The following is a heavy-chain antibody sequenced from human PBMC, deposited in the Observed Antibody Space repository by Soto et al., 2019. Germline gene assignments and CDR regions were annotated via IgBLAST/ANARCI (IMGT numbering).Heavy chain of an antibody. CDR1: GGDISTYY. Sequence: QVQLQESGPGLVKTSETLSLTCTVSGGDISTYYWTWIRQPAGKGLEWIGRIYSSGSTKYNPSLKSRVTMSLDTSKNQCSLRLSSVTAADAAVDYCARRQRCSDRFDPWGQGTLVTFSS. D-gene: IGHD6-25*01. V-gene: IGHV4-4*07. CDR2: IYSSGST. J-gene: IGHJ5*02. CDR3: ARRQRCSDRFDP.